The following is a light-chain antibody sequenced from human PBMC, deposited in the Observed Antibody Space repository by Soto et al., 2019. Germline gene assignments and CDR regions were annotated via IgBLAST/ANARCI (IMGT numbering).Light chain of an antibody. Sequence: EIVMTQSPATLSVSPGGRATLSCSASQTISGTLAWYQQKPGQAPRLLIHGASTRAPGFPARFSGSGSGTEFTLTISSLQSEDFAVYYCQQHNNWPRTFGQGTKVDIK. V-gene: IGKV3-15*01. CDR1: QTISGT. J-gene: IGKJ1*01. CDR3: QQHNNWPRT. CDR2: GAS.